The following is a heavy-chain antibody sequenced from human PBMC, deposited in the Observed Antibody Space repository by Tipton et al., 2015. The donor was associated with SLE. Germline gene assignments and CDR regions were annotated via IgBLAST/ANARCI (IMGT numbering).Heavy chain of an antibody. Sequence: SLRLSCAASGFTFSSYEMNWVRQAPGKGLEWVSYISSSGSTIYYADSVKGRFTISRDNAKNSLYLQMNSLRAEDTAVYYCARAAAGAFDIWGQGTMVTVSS. D-gene: IGHD6-25*01. V-gene: IGHV3-48*03. J-gene: IGHJ3*02. CDR1: GFTFSSYE. CDR2: ISSSGSTI. CDR3: ARAAAGAFDI.